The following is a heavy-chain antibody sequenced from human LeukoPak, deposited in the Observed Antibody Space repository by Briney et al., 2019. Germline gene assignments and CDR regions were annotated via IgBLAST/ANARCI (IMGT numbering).Heavy chain of an antibody. Sequence: PGRSLRLSCAASGFTFSSYGMHWVRQAPGKGLEWVAVISYDGSNKYYADSVKGRFTISRDNSKNTLYLQMNSLRAEDTAVYYCAKDGGDCSGGSCYTTFDYWGQGTLVTVSS. CDR3: AKDGGDCSGGSCYTTFDY. V-gene: IGHV3-30*18. CDR1: GFTFSSYG. J-gene: IGHJ4*02. CDR2: ISYDGSNK. D-gene: IGHD2-15*01.